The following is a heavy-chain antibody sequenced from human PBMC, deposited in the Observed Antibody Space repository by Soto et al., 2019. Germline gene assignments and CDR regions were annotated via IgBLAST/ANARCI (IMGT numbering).Heavy chain of an antibody. D-gene: IGHD3-22*01. Sequence: ASVKVSCKASGYTFTGYYMHWVRQAPGQGLEWMGWINPNSGGTNYAQKFQGWVTMTRDTSISTAYMELSRLRSDDTAVYYCARVQLDSSGYYGFDYWGQGTLVTVSS. V-gene: IGHV1-2*04. CDR1: GYTFTGYY. J-gene: IGHJ4*02. CDR2: INPNSGGT. CDR3: ARVQLDSSGYYGFDY.